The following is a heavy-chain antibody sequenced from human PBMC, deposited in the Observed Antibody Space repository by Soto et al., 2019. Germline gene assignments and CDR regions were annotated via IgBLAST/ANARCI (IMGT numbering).Heavy chain of an antibody. V-gene: IGHV3-66*01. J-gene: IGHJ4*02. D-gene: IGHD2-15*01. CDR2: LQSDGTT. Sequence: EVQLVESGGGLVQPGGSLRLSCTASDFTISVNYMSWVRQTAGKGLEWVASLQSDGTTFYADSVKGRFTVSRESSKNTLYLQMTTLRVDDTAVYYCAREVVGLLAYWGQGTLVTVSS. CDR1: DFTISVNY. CDR3: AREVVGLLAY.